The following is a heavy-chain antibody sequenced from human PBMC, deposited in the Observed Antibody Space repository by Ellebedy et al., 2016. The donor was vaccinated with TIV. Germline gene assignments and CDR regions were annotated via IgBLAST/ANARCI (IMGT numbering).Heavy chain of an antibody. CDR1: GFTFSSYG. Sequence: GESLKISCAASGFTFSSYGMHWVRQAPGKGLEWVAVIWYDGSNKYYADSVKGRFTISRDNSKNTLYLQMNSLRAEDTAVYYCAKLTSANSPFDYWGQGTLVTVSS. D-gene: IGHD4-23*01. CDR2: IWYDGSNK. J-gene: IGHJ4*02. V-gene: IGHV3-33*06. CDR3: AKLTSANSPFDY.